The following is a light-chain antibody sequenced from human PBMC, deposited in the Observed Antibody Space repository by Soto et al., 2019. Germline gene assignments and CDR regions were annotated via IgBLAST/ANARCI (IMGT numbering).Light chain of an antibody. CDR1: QDIRGA. CDR2: DVS. Sequence: AIQLTQSPSSLSASVGDRVTITCRASQDIRGALAWYQQKPGKAPKFLIFDVSTLQSGVPSRFSGSGSWTGFTLTISSLQREDFGTYYCQQFNTYPITFGQGTRLEIK. CDR3: QQFNTYPIT. J-gene: IGKJ5*01. V-gene: IGKV1-13*02.